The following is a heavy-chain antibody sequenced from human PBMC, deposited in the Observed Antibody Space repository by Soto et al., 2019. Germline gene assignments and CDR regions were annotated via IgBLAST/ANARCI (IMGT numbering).Heavy chain of an antibody. V-gene: IGHV3-30*18. Sequence: LRLSCAASGFTFSTYGMHWVRQAPGKGLEWVAVISYDGTNKYYADSVKGRFTISRDDSKNTLHLLMNSLRAEDTAVYYCAKGGDSSSWLRYWGQGTLVTVSS. CDR1: GFTFSTYG. CDR2: ISYDGTNK. CDR3: AKGGDSSSWLRY. J-gene: IGHJ4*02. D-gene: IGHD6-13*01.